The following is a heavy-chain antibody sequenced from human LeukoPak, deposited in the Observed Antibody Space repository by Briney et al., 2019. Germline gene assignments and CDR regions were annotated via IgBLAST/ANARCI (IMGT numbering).Heavy chain of an antibody. CDR1: GFTFSSYS. J-gene: IGHJ4*02. CDR2: ISNSSSYI. D-gene: IGHD3-10*01. V-gene: IGHV3-21*01. CDR3: ARDLSSGSYYHTSFGY. Sequence: GGSLRRSCAASGFTFSSYSMSWVRQAPGKGLEWVSSISNSSSYIYYADSVKGRFTISRDNAKNSLYLQMDSLRAEDRAVYFCARDLSSGSYYHTSFGYWGQGTLVTVSS.